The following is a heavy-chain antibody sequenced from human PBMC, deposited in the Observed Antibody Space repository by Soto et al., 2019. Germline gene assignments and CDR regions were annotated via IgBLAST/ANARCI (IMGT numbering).Heavy chain of an antibody. V-gene: IGHV4-4*07. CDR1: GGSISSYY. Sequence: SETLSLTCTVSGGSISSYYWSWIRQPAGKGLEWIGRIYTSGSTNYNPSLKSRVTMSVDTSKNQFSLKLSSVTAADTAVYYCARDRVWENNRGSYDRSRKANYYYGLDVWGQGTTVTVSS. CDR3: ARDRVWENNRGSYDRSRKANYYYGLDV. D-gene: IGHD3-22*01. J-gene: IGHJ6*02. CDR2: IYTSGST.